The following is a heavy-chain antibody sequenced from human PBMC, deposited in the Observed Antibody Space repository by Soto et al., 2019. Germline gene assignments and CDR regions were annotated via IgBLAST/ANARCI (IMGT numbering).Heavy chain of an antibody. CDR1: GFTFTSSA. CDR3: ARVGLRYFDWPSDY. D-gene: IGHD3-9*01. Sequence: SVKVSCKASGFTFTSSAMQWVRQARGQRLEWIGWIVVGSGNTNYAQKFQERVTITRDMSTSTAYMELSSLRSDDTAVYYCARVGLRYFDWPSDYSGQATLVTVSS. V-gene: IGHV1-58*02. CDR2: IVVGSGNT. J-gene: IGHJ4*02.